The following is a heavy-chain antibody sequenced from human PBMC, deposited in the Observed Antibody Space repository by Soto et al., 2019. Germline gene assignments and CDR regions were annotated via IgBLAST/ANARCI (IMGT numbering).Heavy chain of an antibody. CDR2: INAGNGNT. V-gene: IGHV1-3*01. D-gene: IGHD1-26*01. J-gene: IGHJ6*02. CDR3: ARGSYEDYYYGLDV. Sequence: ASVKVSCKASGYTFTSYAMHWARQAPGQRLEWMGWINAGNGNTKYSQKFQGRVTITRDTSASTAYMELSSLRSEDTAVYYCARGSYEDYYYGLDVWGQGTTVTVSS. CDR1: GYTFTSYA.